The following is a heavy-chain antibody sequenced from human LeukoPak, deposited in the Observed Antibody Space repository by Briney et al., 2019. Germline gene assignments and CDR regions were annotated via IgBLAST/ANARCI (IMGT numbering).Heavy chain of an antibody. D-gene: IGHD2-2*01. CDR3: ALYTRVVPAAKYYFDY. J-gene: IGHJ4*02. V-gene: IGHV3-23*01. Sequence: GGSLRLSCAASGLTFSSYAMSWVRQAPGKGLEWVSAISGSGGSTYYADSVKGRFTISRDNSKNTLYLQMNSLRAEDTAVYYCALYTRVVPAAKYYFDYWGQGTLVTVSS. CDR2: ISGSGGST. CDR1: GLTFSSYA.